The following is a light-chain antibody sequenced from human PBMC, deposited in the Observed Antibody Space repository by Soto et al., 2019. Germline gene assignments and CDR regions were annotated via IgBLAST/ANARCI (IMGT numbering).Light chain of an antibody. CDR1: SGYNNYK. Sequence: QAVVTQPPSTSASLGASVTLTCTLSSGYNNYKVDWYLQRPGEGPQFVMRVGTGGIEGSKGDGIPDRFSVLGSGLNRYLTINNIQEEDEGDHHCGADHGSGYNFLVVFGGGTKLTVL. J-gene: IGLJ2*01. CDR3: GADHGSGYNFLVV. V-gene: IGLV9-49*01. CDR2: VGTGGIEG.